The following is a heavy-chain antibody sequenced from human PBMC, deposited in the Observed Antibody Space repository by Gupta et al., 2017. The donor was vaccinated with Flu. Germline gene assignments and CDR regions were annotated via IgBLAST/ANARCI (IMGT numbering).Heavy chain of an antibody. CDR3: TTDPSRSELRFWEWFHWFDP. D-gene: IGHD3-3*01. V-gene: IGHV3-15*01. CDR2: IKSKRDGGTA. Sequence: ERIGRIKSKRDGGTADYAAAVKDRFTISRDDSKDTLDLKMNSLKTEDTGVDYCTTDPSRSELRFWEWFHWFDPWGQGTLVTVSS. J-gene: IGHJ5*02.